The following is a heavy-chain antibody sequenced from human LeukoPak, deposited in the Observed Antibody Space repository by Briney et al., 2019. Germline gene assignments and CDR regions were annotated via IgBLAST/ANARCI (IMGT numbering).Heavy chain of an antibody. J-gene: IGHJ5*01. V-gene: IGHV3-30-3*01. CDR1: GFTFTRNC. D-gene: IGHD1-26*01. CDR2: IPHDGSSA. CDR3: ATGSDFYYDS. Sequence: GGSLRLSCTASGFTFTRNCMHWVRQAPGKGLEWVAAIPHDGSSAYYADSVKGRFIISRDNSKNTQYLQMNSLRIEDTAVYYCATGSDFYYDSSGQGIQVTVSS.